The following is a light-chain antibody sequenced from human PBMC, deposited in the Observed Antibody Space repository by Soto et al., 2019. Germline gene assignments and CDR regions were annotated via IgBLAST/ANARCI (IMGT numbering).Light chain of an antibody. J-gene: IGLJ2*01. Sequence: SCELTQPPSVSVAPGQTARITCGGNNIGSKSVHWYQQKPGQAPVLGVYYDSDRPSGIPERFSGYNSGNTATLTISRVEAGDEADYYCQVWDSSSDHVVFGGGTKLTVL. V-gene: IGLV3-21*02. CDR3: QVWDSSSDHVV. CDR2: YDS. CDR1: NIGSKS.